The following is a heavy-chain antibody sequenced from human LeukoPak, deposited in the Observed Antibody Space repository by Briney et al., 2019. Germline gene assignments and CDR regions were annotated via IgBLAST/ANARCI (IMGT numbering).Heavy chain of an antibody. CDR2: ISSSSSTI. D-gene: IGHD6-13*01. V-gene: IGHV3-48*04. J-gene: IGHJ6*02. CDR3: ARDSIAAAGYGMGV. Sequence: WGSLSLTCAASGFTFSSYSMNWVRQAPGKGLEWVSYISSSSSTIYYADSVKGRFTISRDNAKNSLYLQMNSLRAEDTAVYYCARDSIAAAGYGMGVWRQGTTVTVSS. CDR1: GFTFSSYS.